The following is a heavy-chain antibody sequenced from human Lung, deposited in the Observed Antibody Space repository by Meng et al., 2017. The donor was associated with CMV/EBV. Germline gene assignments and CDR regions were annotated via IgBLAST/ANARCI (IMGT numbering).Heavy chain of an antibody. Sequence: GESLKISCAASGFTFSSYDMNWVRQAPGKALEWVAVISIDGSSKFYADSMKGRFTISRDNSKNTLFLQVNSLRPEDTAVYYCTRRADYFDYWGPGTLDTVSS. D-gene: IGHD6-25*01. CDR1: GFTFSSYD. CDR3: TRRADYFDY. J-gene: IGHJ4*02. V-gene: IGHV3-30*04. CDR2: ISIDGSSK.